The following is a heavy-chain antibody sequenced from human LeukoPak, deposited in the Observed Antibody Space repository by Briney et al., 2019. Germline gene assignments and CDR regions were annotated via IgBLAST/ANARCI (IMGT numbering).Heavy chain of an antibody. CDR3: AVESSIAASSFDY. Sequence: SVKVSCKASGGTFSSYAISWVRQAPGQGLEWMGGIIPIFGTANYAQKFQGRVTITADRSTSTAYMELSSLRSEDTAVYYCAVESSIAASSFDYWGQGTLVTVSS. CDR2: IIPIFGTA. D-gene: IGHD6-6*01. CDR1: GGTFSSYA. V-gene: IGHV1-69*06. J-gene: IGHJ4*02.